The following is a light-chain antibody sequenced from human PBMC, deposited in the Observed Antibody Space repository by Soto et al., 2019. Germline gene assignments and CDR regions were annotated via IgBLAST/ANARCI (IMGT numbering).Light chain of an antibody. CDR3: QQYGGSPPYT. V-gene: IGKV3-20*01. Sequence: EIVLTQSPGTLSLSPGERGTLSCRASQNLGTLYLAWFQQKSGQAPRLLIYSASRRATGIPDRFTGSGSGTDFTLTINRVEPEDCGVYYCQQYGGSPPYTFGQGTRLEIK. CDR2: SAS. J-gene: IGKJ2*01. CDR1: QNLGTLY.